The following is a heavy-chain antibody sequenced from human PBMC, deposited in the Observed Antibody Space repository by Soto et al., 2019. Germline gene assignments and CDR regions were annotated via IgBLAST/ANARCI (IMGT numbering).Heavy chain of an antibody. CDR2: ISSSSSYI. V-gene: IGHV3-21*01. Sequence: PGGSLRLSCAASGFTFSSYSMNWVRQAPGKGLEWVSSISSSSSYIYYADSVKGRFTISRDNAKNSLYLQMNSLRAEDTAVYYCARVKEVPNGYSSGWDWGQGTLVTVSS. CDR3: ARVKEVPNGYSSGWD. J-gene: IGHJ4*02. CDR1: GFTFSSYS. D-gene: IGHD6-19*01.